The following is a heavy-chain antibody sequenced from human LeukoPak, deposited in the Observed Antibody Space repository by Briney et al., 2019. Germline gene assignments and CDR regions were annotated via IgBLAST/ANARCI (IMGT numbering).Heavy chain of an antibody. CDR1: GFTFSTHV. CDR3: VKSDRRDYADFGLGS. Sequence: GWSLRLSCSASGFTFSTHVMYWVRQAPGKGVEYVSGISRIGGSTNYADSVKGRITISRDNSKNTLYLQMSSLTAEDTAVYYCVKSDRRDYADFGLGSWGQGTLVTVSS. D-gene: IGHD4-17*01. V-gene: IGHV3-64D*06. J-gene: IGHJ5*02. CDR2: ISRIGGST.